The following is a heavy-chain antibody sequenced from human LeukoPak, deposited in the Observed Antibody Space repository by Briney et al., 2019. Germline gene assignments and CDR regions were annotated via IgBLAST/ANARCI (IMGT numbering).Heavy chain of an antibody. V-gene: IGHV3-23*01. CDR2: ISGSGGST. D-gene: IGHD2-2*01. J-gene: IGHJ4*02. Sequence: PGGSLRLSCAASGFTFSSYAMSWVRQAPGKGLEWVSAISGSGGSTYYADSVKGRFTISRDNSKNTLYLQMDSLRAEDTAIYYCAKDRVVVVPAAMLSWGQGTLVTVSS. CDR1: GFTFSSYA. CDR3: AKDRVVVVPAAMLS.